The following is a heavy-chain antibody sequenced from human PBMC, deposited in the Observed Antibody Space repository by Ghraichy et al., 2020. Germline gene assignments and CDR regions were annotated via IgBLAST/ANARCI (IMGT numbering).Heavy chain of an antibody. CDR1: GLMFSPNT. V-gene: IGHV3-21*01. D-gene: IGHD6-19*01. CDR3: SRGGGAGTPVLYHMDV. J-gene: IGHJ6*02. CDR2: ISSSTRYI. Sequence: GGSLRLSCVASGLMFSPNTMNWVRQAPGKGLEWVSSISSSTRYIYYADSVEGRFTISRDNAQNSLYLQMNSLRAEDTAVYYCSRGGGAGTPVLYHMDVWGLGTTVTVSS.